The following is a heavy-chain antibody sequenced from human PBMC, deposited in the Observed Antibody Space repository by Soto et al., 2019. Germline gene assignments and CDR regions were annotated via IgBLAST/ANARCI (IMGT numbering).Heavy chain of an antibody. D-gene: IGHD2-21*01. V-gene: IGHV3-23*01. CDR1: GFTFSSYA. CDR2: ISGSGGST. Sequence: EVQLLESGGGLVQPGGSLRLSCAASGFTFSSYAMSWVRQAPGKGLEWVSAISGSGGSTYYADSVKGRFTISRDNSMNTLYLQMNSLRAEDTAVYYCAKDLDCGGDCYPGWYFDLWGRGTLVTVSS. J-gene: IGHJ2*01. CDR3: AKDLDCGGDCYPGWYFDL.